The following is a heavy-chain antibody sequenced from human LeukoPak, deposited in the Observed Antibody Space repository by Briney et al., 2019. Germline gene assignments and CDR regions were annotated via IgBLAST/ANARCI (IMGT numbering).Heavy chain of an antibody. Sequence: PETLSLTCAVYGGSFSGYYWSWIRQPPGKGLEWIGEINHSGSTNYNPSLKSRVTISVDTSKNQFSLKLSSVTAADTAVCYCARGISFSSWYGKYFDYWGQGTLVTVSS. CDR2: INHSGST. CDR3: ARGISFSSWYGKYFDY. J-gene: IGHJ4*02. D-gene: IGHD6-13*01. CDR1: GGSFSGYY. V-gene: IGHV4-34*01.